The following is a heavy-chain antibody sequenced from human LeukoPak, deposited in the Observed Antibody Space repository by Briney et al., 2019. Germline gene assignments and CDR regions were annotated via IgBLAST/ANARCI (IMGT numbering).Heavy chain of an antibody. CDR2: IKSKTDGGTT. V-gene: IGHV3-15*01. D-gene: IGHD1-26*01. Sequence: KPGGSLRLSCAASGFTFSNAWMSWVRQAPGKGLEWVGRIKSKTDGGTTDYAAPVKGRFTISRDDSKNTLYLQMNSLKTEDTAVYYCTTGFWRGSYVGVDYWGQGTLVTVSS. J-gene: IGHJ4*02. CDR1: GFTFSNAW. CDR3: TTGFWRGSYVGVDY.